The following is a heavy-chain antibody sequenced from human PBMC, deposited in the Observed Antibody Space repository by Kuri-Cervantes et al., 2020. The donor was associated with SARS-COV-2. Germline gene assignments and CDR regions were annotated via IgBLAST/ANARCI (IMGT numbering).Heavy chain of an antibody. Sequence: SETLSLTCAVSSYSISSGYYWGWIRQDPGKGLEWIGSIYHSGSTYYNPSLKSRVTISVDTSKNQFSLRLSSVTAADTAVYYCARHGDSGWYNYYYYMDVWGKGTTVTVSS. D-gene: IGHD6-19*01. V-gene: IGHV4-38-2*01. CDR3: ARHGDSGWYNYYYYMDV. J-gene: IGHJ6*03. CDR2: IYHSGST. CDR1: SYSISSGYY.